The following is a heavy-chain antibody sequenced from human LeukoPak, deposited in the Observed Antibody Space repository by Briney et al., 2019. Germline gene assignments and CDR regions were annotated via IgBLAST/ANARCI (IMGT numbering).Heavy chain of an antibody. D-gene: IGHD3-10*01. CDR3: ARDPTYGSGGYYDSPNDY. V-gene: IGHV3-23*01. Sequence: GGSLRLSCAASGFTFSSYAMSWVRQAPGKGLEWVSAISGSGGSTYYADSVKGRFTISRDNSKNTLYLQMNSLRAEDTAVYYCARDPTYGSGGYYDSPNDYWGQGTLVTVSS. CDR1: GFTFSSYA. J-gene: IGHJ4*02. CDR2: ISGSGGST.